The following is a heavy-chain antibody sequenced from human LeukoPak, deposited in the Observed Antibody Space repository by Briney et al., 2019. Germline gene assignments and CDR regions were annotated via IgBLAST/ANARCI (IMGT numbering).Heavy chain of an antibody. CDR2: TNSDGSSR. Sequence: GGSLRLSCAVSGFTFSGHWMFWVRQAPGKGLEWVSSTNSDGSSRGYTDSVKGRFTVSRDNSKNTLYLQMNSLGAEDTAIYYCARGIVGVILHALEIWGQGTIVTVSS. D-gene: IGHD1-26*01. J-gene: IGHJ3*02. CDR1: GFTFSGHW. V-gene: IGHV3-74*01. CDR3: ARGIVGVILHALEI.